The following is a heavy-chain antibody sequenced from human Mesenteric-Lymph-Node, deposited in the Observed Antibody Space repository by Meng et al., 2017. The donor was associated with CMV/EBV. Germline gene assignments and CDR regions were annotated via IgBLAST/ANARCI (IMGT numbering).Heavy chain of an antibody. D-gene: IGHD6-19*01. CDR1: GLSLSTSGMR. CDR2: IDWDDDK. CDR3: ARIPPDRKQWLVIDY. J-gene: IGHJ4*02. Sequence: SGPTLVKPTQTLTLTCTFSGLSLSTSGMRVSWIRQPPGKALEWLARIDWDDDKFYSTSLKTRLTISKDTSKNQVVLTMTNMDPVDTATYYCARIPPDRKQWLVIDYWGQGTLVTVSS. V-gene: IGHV2-70D*14.